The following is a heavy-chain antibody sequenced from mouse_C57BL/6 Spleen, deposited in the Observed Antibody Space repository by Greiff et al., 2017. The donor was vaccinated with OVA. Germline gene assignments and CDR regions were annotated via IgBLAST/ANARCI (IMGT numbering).Heavy chain of an antibody. Sequence: EVKLVESGGGLVKPGGSLKLSCAASGFTFSDYGMHWVRQAPEKGLEWVAYISSGSSTIYYADTVKGRFTISRDNAKNTLFLQMTSLRSEDTAMYYCARGRAYYSNYDWYFDVWGTGTTVTVSS. J-gene: IGHJ1*03. CDR3: ARGRAYYSNYDWYFDV. CDR2: ISSGSSTI. V-gene: IGHV5-17*01. D-gene: IGHD2-5*01. CDR1: GFTFSDYG.